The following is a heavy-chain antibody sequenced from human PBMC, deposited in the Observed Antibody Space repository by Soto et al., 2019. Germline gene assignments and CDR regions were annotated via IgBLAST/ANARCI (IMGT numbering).Heavy chain of an antibody. J-gene: IGHJ6*02. CDR1: GGSFSGYY. CDR2: INHSGST. D-gene: IGHD3-10*01. CDR3: ARGVYYGSGSYYSYYYGMDV. V-gene: IGHV4-34*01. Sequence: SETLSLTCAVYGGSFSGYYWSWIRQPPGKGLEWIGEINHSGSTSYNPSLKSRVTISVDTSKNQFSLKLSSVTAADTAVYYCARGVYYGSGSYYSYYYGMDVWGQGTTVTVSS.